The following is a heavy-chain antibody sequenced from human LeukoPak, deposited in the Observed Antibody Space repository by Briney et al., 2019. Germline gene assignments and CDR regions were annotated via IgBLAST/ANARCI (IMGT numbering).Heavy chain of an antibody. D-gene: IGHD6-13*01. V-gene: IGHV1-2*02. CDR2: INPVSGAT. Sequence: ASVNVSCKASGFAFTGPLIHWVRQAPGQGLECLGWINPVSGATNYAPKFQGRVTLTRDTSISAVYIDLTRLTPDDTAVYYCAQQRGGDAYHLWGQGTMVTVS. CDR3: AQQRGGDAYHL. J-gene: IGHJ3*01. CDR1: GFAFTGPL.